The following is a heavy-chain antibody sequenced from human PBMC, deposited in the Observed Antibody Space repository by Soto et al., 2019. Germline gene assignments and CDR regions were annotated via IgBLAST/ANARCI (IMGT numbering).Heavy chain of an antibody. V-gene: IGHV4-31*03. CDR1: GGSISSGGYY. CDR3: ARGGLLWFGELSYGMDV. Sequence: SETLSLTCTVSGGSISSGGYYWSWIRQHPGKGLEWIGYIYYSGSTYYNPSLKSRVTISVDTSKNQFSLKLSSVTAADTAVYYCARGGLLWFGELSYGMDVWSQGTTVTVSS. CDR2: IYYSGST. D-gene: IGHD3-10*01. J-gene: IGHJ6*02.